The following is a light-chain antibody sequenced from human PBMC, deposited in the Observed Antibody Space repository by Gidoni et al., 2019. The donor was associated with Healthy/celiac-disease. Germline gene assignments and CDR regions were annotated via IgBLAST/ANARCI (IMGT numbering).Light chain of an antibody. J-gene: IGLJ2*01. CDR1: SSNIGSNT. V-gene: IGLV1-44*01. CDR3: AAWDDSLNGPV. CDR2: SNN. Sequence: QSVLTHPPSASGTPGQRVTIPCSGSSSNIGSNTVNWYQQLPGTDPKLLIYSNNQRPSGVPDRFSGSKSGTSASLAISGLQAEDEADYYCAAWDDSLNGPVFGGGTKLTVL.